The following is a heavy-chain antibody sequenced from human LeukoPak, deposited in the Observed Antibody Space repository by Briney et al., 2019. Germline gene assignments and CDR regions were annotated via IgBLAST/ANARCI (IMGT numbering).Heavy chain of an antibody. CDR2: IYDSGST. CDR1: GGSISSSSYY. CDR3: ARPHDSSGLDAFDI. J-gene: IGHJ3*02. D-gene: IGHD3-22*01. V-gene: IGHV4-39*01. Sequence: SETLSLTCTVSGGSISSSSYYWGWIRQPPGKGLEWIGSIYDSGSTYYNPSLKSRATISVDTSKNQFSLKLSSVTAADTAVYYCARPHDSSGLDAFDIWGQGTMVTVSS.